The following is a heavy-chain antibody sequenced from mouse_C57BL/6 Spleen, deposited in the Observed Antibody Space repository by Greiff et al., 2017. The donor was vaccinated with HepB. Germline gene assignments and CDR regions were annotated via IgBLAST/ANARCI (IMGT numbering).Heavy chain of an antibody. CDR2: INPNNGGT. D-gene: IGHD2-1*01. V-gene: IGHV1-26*01. J-gene: IGHJ3*01. CDR3: AGGCGNYLFAY. CDR1: GYTFTDYY. Sequence: EVQLQQSGPELVKPGASVKISCKASGYTFTDYYMNWVKQSHGKSLEWIGDINPNNGGTSYNQKFKGKATLTVDKSSSTAYMELRSLTSEDSAVYCCAGGCGNYLFAYWGQGTLVTVSA.